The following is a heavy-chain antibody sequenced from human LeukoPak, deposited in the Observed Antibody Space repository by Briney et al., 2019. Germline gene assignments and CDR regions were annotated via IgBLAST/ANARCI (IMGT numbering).Heavy chain of an antibody. D-gene: IGHD6-13*01. CDR2: IHYSGGT. CDR1: GGSISSYY. CDR3: ARGLYSSTWPDY. J-gene: IGHJ4*02. V-gene: IGHV4-59*08. Sequence: ETLSLTCSVSGGSISSYYWNWIRQPPGKGLEWIGYIHYSGGTNYNPSLKSRVTISIDTSKNQLSLKLSSVTAADTAVYYCARGLYSSTWPDYWGQGTLVTVSS.